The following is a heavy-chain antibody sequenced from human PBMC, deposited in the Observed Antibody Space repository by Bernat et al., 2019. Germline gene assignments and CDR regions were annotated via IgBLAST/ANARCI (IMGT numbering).Heavy chain of an antibody. V-gene: IGHV3-48*01. CDR1: GFTFSSYS. CDR3: ARDFPTGYSGYDYYYYGMDV. D-gene: IGHD5-12*01. J-gene: IGHJ6*02. CDR2: ISSSSSTI. Sequence: EVQLVESGGGLVQPGGSLRLSCAASGFTFSSYSMNWVRQAPGKGLELVSYISSSSSTIYYADSVKGRFTISRDNAKNSLYLQMNSLRAEDTAVYYCARDFPTGYSGYDYYYYGMDVWGQGTTVTVSS.